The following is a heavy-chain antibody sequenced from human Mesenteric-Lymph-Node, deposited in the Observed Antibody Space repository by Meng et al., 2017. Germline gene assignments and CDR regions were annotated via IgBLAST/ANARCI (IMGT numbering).Heavy chain of an antibody. CDR2: INSDGSST. V-gene: IGHV3-74*01. Sequence: GESLKISCAASGFTFSSYWMHWVRQAPGKGLVWVSRINSDGSSTSYADSVKGRFTISRDNAKNSLYLQMNSLRAEDTAVYYCARGAPRPLYYFDYWGQGTLVTVSS. J-gene: IGHJ4*02. CDR3: ARGAPRPLYYFDY. CDR1: GFTFSSYW.